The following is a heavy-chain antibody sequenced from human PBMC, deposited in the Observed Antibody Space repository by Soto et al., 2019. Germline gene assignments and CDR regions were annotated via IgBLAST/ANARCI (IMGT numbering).Heavy chain of an antibody. V-gene: IGHV3-48*01. Sequence: GGSLRLSCAASGFTFSIYNMNWVRQAPGEGLEWVSHISDGSNSILYADSVKGRFTISRDNARNSLYLQMNNLRVDDTVVYYCARHSATSFDPSGQGTLVTVSS. CDR1: GFTFSIYN. J-gene: IGHJ5*02. CDR3: ARHSATSFDP. CDR2: ISDGSNSI.